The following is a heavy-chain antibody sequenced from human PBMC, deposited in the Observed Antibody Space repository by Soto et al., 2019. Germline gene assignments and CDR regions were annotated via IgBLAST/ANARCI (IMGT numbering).Heavy chain of an antibody. V-gene: IGHV4-34*01. CDR2: INHSGST. D-gene: IGHD6-19*01. CDR1: GGSFSGYY. J-gene: IGHJ3*02. CDR3: AREPWLVLAFDI. Sequence: PSETLSLTCAVYGGSFSGYYWSWIRQPPGKGLEWIGEINHSGSTNYNPSLKSRVTISVDTSKNQFSLKLSSVTAADTAVYYFAREPWLVLAFDIWGQGTMVTVSS.